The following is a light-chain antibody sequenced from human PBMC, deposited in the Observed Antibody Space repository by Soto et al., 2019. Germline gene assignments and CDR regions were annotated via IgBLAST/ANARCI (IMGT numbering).Light chain of an antibody. J-gene: IGKJ1*01. CDR2: KAS. CDR1: QSVNSW. CDR3: QQYNSFSQT. Sequence: DVQMTQSPYTLSAHVGDIVNISCRASQSVNSWLAWYQQKPGKAPKLLIYKASTLESGVPSRFGGSGSGTEFTLTITSLQPEDFATYYCQQYNSFSQTSGQGTKV. V-gene: IGKV1-5*03.